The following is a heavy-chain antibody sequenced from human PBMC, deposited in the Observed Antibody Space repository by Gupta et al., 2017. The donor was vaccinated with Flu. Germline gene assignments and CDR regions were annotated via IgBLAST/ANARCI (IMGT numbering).Heavy chain of an antibody. CDR3: ARARVVPAAIHDY. CDR1: GGSISRGGYY. CDR2: IYYSGST. D-gene: IGHD2-2*01. Sequence: QVQMPESGPGMVKPSQTLSVTCTVSGGSISRGGYYCPWLRQHPWNGLEWLGYIYYSGSTSYNPSLKSRVTISGDTSNNQFSLKLNSVTAADTAVYYCARARVVPAAIHDYWGQGTLVTGAS. V-gene: IGHV4-31*03. J-gene: IGHJ4*02.